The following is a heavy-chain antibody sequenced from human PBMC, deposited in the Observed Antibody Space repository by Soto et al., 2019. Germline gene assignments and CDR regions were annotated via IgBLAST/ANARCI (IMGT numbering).Heavy chain of an antibody. V-gene: IGHV3-66*02. CDR2: IYSGGST. Sequence: GGSLRLSCAASGFTVSSNYMGWVRQAPGKGLEWVSVIYSGGSTYYADSVEGRFTISRDNSKNTVYLQMNSLRLEDTAVYYCARDKITGILDYWGQGTLVTVSS. J-gene: IGHJ4*02. D-gene: IGHD1-20*01. CDR3: ARDKITGILDY. CDR1: GFTVSSNY.